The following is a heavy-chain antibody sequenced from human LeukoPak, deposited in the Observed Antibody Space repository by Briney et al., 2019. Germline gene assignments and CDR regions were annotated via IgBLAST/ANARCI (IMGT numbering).Heavy chain of an antibody. V-gene: IGHV3-53*01. CDR3: ARGGSSWYYDY. CDR2: IYSGGST. Sequence: PGGSLRLSCATSGFIFSSYGMHWVRQAPGKGLEWVSVIYSGGSTYYADSVKGRFTISRDNSKNTLYLQMNSLRAEDTAVYYCARGGSSWYYDYWGQGTLVTVSS. D-gene: IGHD6-13*01. CDR1: GFIFSSYG. J-gene: IGHJ4*02.